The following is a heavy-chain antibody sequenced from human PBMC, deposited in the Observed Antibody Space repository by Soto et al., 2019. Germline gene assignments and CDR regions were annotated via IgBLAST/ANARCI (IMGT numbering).Heavy chain of an antibody. CDR2: ISWHSGTI. Sequence: EVQLVESGGGLVQPGRSLRLSCAASGFTFENYAMHWVRQGPGKGLEWVSGISWHSGTIGYADSVRGRFTISRDNAKNSLYLQMNSLIPEDTALYYCAKEKVYSNYQYYFDSWGQGTLVTVSS. V-gene: IGHV3-9*01. CDR1: GFTFENYA. D-gene: IGHD4-4*01. J-gene: IGHJ4*02. CDR3: AKEKVYSNYQYYFDS.